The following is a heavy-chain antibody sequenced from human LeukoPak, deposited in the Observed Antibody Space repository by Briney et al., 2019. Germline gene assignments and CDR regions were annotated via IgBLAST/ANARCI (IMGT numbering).Heavy chain of an antibody. CDR2: IYGSGTI. V-gene: IGHV4-4*07. CDR3: ARDSGTTGEVKFDP. CDR1: GGSISRSY. Sequence: SETLSLTCTVSGGSISRSYWSWMRQPAGKGPEWIGRIYGSGTITYNPSLESRVTMSVDTSKNQFSLKLRSVTAADTAVYYCARDSGTTGEVKFDPWGQGTLVTVSS. D-gene: IGHD3-10*01. J-gene: IGHJ5*02.